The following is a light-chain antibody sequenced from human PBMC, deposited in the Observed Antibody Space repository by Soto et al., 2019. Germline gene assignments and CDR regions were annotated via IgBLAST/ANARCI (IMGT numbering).Light chain of an antibody. V-gene: IGKV3-20*01. CDR2: GTS. J-gene: IGKJ5*01. CDR1: QSVSSSY. CDR3: EQYGSSPPSIT. Sequence: EILVTQSPGTLSFSPGERATLSCRASQSVSSSYLAWYQHKPGQAPRLLIYGTSNRATGIPDRFTGSGSGTDLTLTISSLEPEDFAVYYCEQYGSSPPSITFGQGTRLEIK.